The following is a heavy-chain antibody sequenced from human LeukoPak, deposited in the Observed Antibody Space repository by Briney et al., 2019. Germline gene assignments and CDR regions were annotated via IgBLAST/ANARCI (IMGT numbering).Heavy chain of an antibody. J-gene: IGHJ4*02. Sequence: GGSLRLSCAASGFTFTNYAMSWVRQAPGKGLEWVSGIYGSGGSTYYADSVKGRFTISRDNSKNTVYLQMNSLRAEDTAVYYCAKFGSLDGKDYWGQGTLVTVSS. V-gene: IGHV3-23*01. CDR1: GFTFTNYA. CDR2: IYGSGGST. D-gene: IGHD3-10*01. CDR3: AKFGSLDGKDY.